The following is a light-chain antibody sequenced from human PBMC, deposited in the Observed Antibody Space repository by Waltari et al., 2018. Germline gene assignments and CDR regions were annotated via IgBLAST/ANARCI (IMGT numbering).Light chain of an antibody. CDR2: DDN. CDR3: YSYSTSNSWI. V-gene: IGLV2-23*01. J-gene: IGLJ2*01. Sequence: QSALTQPASVSGSPGQSIPISCTGPSSDIGRYNLVSWYQQHPGKAPKLMVYDDNKRPSGVSNRFSGSKSGNTASLTISGLQAEDEADYYCYSYSTSNSWIFGGGTKLTVL. CDR1: SSDIGRYNL.